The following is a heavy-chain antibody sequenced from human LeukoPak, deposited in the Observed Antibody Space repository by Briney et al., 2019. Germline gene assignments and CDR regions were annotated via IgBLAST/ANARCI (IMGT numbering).Heavy chain of an antibody. D-gene: IGHD3-10*01. J-gene: IGHJ6*02. CDR2: IYYSGST. V-gene: IGHV4-59*08. CDR1: GGSISSYY. Sequence: PSETLSLTCTVSGGSISSYYWSWIRQPPGKGLEWIGYIYYSGSTNYNPSLKSRVTISVDTSKNQFSLKLSSVNAADTAVYYCARHERVTMVRGVYHYGMDVWGQGTTVTVSS. CDR3: ARHERVTMVRGVYHYGMDV.